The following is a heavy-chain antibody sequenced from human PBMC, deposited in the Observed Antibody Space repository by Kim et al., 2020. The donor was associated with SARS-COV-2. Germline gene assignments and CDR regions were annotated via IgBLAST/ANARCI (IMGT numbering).Heavy chain of an antibody. D-gene: IGHD3-22*01. J-gene: IGHJ3*02. CDR3: ARDRGSITMIVVVNDAFDI. V-gene: IGHV4-34*01. CDR2: INHSGST. Sequence: SETLSLTCAVYGGSFSGYYWSWIRQPPGKGLEWIGEINHSGSTNYNPSLKSRVTISVDTSKNQFSLKLSSVTAADTAEYYCARDRGSITMIVVVNDAFDIWGQGTMVTVSS. CDR1: GGSFSGYY.